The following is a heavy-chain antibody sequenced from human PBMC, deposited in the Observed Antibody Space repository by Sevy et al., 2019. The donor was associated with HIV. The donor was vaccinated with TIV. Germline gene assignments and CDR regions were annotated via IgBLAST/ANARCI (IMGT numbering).Heavy chain of an antibody. CDR3: VAANSWEDY. D-gene: IGHD6-13*01. Sequence: GGSLRLSCEGSGYTFSNYWMHWVRQAPGKGLEWVSRVNSDGDTAYADSVKGRFTMSRDNAENTMSLQMNRLRADDTGLYYCVAANSWEDYWGQGTLVTVSS. J-gene: IGHJ4*02. V-gene: IGHV3-74*01. CDR2: VNSDGDT. CDR1: GYTFSNYW.